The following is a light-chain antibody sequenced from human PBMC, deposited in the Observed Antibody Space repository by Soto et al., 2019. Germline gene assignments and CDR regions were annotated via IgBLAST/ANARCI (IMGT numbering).Light chain of an antibody. CDR3: QQYGSSPPDT. V-gene: IGKV3-20*01. J-gene: IGKJ5*01. Sequence: ERVMTQSPATLSVSPGEIATLSFSASQSVGSNLAWYQQKPGQAPRLLIYGASSRATGIPDRFSGSGSGTDFTLTISRLEPEDFAVYYCQQYGSSPPDTFGQGTRLEIK. CDR1: QSVGSN. CDR2: GAS.